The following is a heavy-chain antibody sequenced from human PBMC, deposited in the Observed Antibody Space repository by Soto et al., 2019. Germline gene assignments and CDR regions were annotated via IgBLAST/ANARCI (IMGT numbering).Heavy chain of an antibody. Sequence: QVQLVQSGAEVQKPGSSVKVSCKASGGTFSSYAISWVRQAPGQGLEWMGRIIPILGIANYAQKFQGRVTITADKSTSTAYMELSSLRSEDTAVYYCARDGYCSGGSCQYWYFDLWGRGTLVTVSS. J-gene: IGHJ2*01. D-gene: IGHD2-15*01. CDR2: IIPILGIA. CDR1: GGTFSSYA. V-gene: IGHV1-69*04. CDR3: ARDGYCSGGSCQYWYFDL.